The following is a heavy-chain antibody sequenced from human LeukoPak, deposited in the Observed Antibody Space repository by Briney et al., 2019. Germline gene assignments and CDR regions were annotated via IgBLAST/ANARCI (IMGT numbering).Heavy chain of an antibody. CDR3: ARNIVAALHDAFDV. V-gene: IGHV1-2*02. Sequence: GRSLRLSCAASGFTFSSYGMHWVRQAPGKGLEWMGWINPNSGGANYAQKFQGRVTMTRDASSSTAYMELTRLRSDDTAVYYCARNIVAALHDAFDVWGQGTMVTVSS. CDR1: GFTFSSYG. CDR2: INPNSGGA. J-gene: IGHJ3*01. D-gene: IGHD6-13*01.